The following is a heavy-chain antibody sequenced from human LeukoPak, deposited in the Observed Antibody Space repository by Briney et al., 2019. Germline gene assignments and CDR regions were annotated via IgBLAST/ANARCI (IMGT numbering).Heavy chain of an antibody. CDR2: INQSGST. J-gene: IGHJ2*01. CDR3: ARVSSSWYQDWYFDL. V-gene: IGHV4-34*01. D-gene: IGHD6-13*01. Sequence: SETLSLTCAVFGDSFSGYYWSWIRQPPGKGLEWIGEINQSGSTNYNASLKSRVTMSVDTSKNQFSLKLTAVTAADTAVYYCARVSSSWYQDWYFDLWGRGTLVTVSS. CDR1: GDSFSGYY.